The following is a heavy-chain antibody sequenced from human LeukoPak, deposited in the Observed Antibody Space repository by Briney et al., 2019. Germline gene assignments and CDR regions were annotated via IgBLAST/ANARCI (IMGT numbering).Heavy chain of an antibody. V-gene: IGHV1-2*02. CDR2: INPNSGGT. J-gene: IGHJ4*02. D-gene: IGHD2-15*01. CDR3: ARVDGSPGY. Sequence: ASVKVSCKASGYTFTGYYMHWVRQAPGQGLEWMGWINPNSGGTNYAQKFQGRVTITRNTSISTVYMELSSLRSEDTAVYYCARVDGSPGYWGQGTLVTVSS. CDR1: GYTFTGYY.